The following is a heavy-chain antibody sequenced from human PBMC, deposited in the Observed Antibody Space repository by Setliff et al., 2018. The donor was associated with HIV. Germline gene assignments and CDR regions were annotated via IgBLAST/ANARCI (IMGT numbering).Heavy chain of an antibody. J-gene: IGHJ4*02. CDR1: GFTVSTYY. D-gene: IGHD2-21*01. Sequence: GGSLRLSCAASGFTVSTYYMSWVRQAPGKGLEWVSTIYSGGSTYHADSVKGRFTLSRDTPKNTLFLQMNSLRPEDTAVYYCARASRWGSIPFDYWGQGTLVTVSS. V-gene: IGHV3-66*02. CDR2: IYSGGST. CDR3: ARASRWGSIPFDY.